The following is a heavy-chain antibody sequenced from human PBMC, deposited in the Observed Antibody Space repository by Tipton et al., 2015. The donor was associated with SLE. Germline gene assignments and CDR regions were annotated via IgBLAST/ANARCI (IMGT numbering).Heavy chain of an antibody. D-gene: IGHD3-22*01. CDR1: GGSISSSSYY. Sequence: LRLSCTVSGGSISSSSYYWGWIRQPPGKGLEWIGSIYYSGSTYYNPSLKSRVTISVDTSKNQFSLKLSSVTAADTAVYYCARHEYYYDSSGYKPWGQGTLVTVSS. J-gene: IGHJ5*02. V-gene: IGHV4-39*01. CDR3: ARHEYYYDSSGYKP. CDR2: IYYSGST.